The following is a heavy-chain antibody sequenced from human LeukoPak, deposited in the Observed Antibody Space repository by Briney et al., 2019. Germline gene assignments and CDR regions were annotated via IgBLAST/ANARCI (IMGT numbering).Heavy chain of an antibody. J-gene: IGHJ5*02. D-gene: IGHD6-13*01. CDR2: IYPGDSDT. V-gene: IGHV5-51*01. CDR3: ARHIVAYSSSWYANWFDP. CDR1: GYSFTNYW. Sequence: GESLKISCKGSGYSFTNYWIGWVRQMPGKGLEWKGVIYPGDSDTRYSPSFQGQVTISADKSISTAYLQWSSLKASDTAMYYCARHIVAYSSSWYANWFDPWGQGTLVTVSS.